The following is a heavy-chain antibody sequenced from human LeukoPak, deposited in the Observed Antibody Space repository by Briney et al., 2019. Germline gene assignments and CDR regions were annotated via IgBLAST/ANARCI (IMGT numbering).Heavy chain of an antibody. CDR3: AREGYTSDYAGAFDI. D-gene: IGHD2-2*01. CDR2: MSIIDDSI. Sequence: PGGSLRLSCVASGSTLRNYIMTWVRQAPGKGLEWVSRMSIIDDSIYYADSVKGRFTISRDNSKSTLSLQMSSLRAEDTGVYYCAREGYTSDYAGAFDIWGQGSVVTVSS. V-gene: IGHV3-23*01. J-gene: IGHJ3*02. CDR1: GSTLRNYI.